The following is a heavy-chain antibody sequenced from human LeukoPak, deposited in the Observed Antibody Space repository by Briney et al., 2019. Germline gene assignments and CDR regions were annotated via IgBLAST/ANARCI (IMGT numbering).Heavy chain of an antibody. CDR3: AKDRPSSSGYFYSRGWFDP. Sequence: GGSLRLSCVAYGFTFSSSSMSWVRQAPGKGLEWVSGIGDSGGHTYYADSVKGRFTISRDNSKNTLYLRMNSLRVEGTAVYYCAKDRPSSSGYFYSRGWFDPWGQGTLVTVSS. CDR1: GFTFSSSS. D-gene: IGHD3-22*01. V-gene: IGHV3-23*01. CDR2: IGDSGGHT. J-gene: IGHJ5*02.